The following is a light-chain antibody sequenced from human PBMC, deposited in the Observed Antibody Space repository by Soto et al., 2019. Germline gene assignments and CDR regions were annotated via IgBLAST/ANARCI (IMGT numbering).Light chain of an antibody. V-gene: IGKV3-20*01. Sequence: EIVLTQSPGTLSLSPGERATLSCRASRSISSSYLAWYQQRPGQAPRLLIYGASSRATGIPDRFSGSGSGPDFTLTISRLEPEDFAVYYCQHYSSSPPWTFGQGTKVEIK. CDR3: QHYSSSPPWT. CDR2: GAS. CDR1: RSISSSY. J-gene: IGKJ1*01.